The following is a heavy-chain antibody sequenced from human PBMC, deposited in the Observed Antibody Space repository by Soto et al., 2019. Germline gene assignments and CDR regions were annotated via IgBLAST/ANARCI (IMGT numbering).Heavy chain of an antibody. CDR3: ARMASFGSLNWFDP. V-gene: IGHV1-8*01. Sequence: ASVKVSCKASGYTFTNNDVTWVRQATGQGLEWMGWMNPGSGDTGYAQKFQGRVTMTKNISIATAYMELSSLRSEDTAIYYCARMASFGSLNWFDPWGQGTLVTVSS. D-gene: IGHD5-18*01. CDR2: MNPGSGDT. J-gene: IGHJ5*02. CDR1: GYTFTNND.